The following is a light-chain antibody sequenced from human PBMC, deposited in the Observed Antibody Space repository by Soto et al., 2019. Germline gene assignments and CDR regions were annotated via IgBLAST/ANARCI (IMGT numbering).Light chain of an antibody. V-gene: IGKV1-8*01. CDR1: QDVGRY. J-gene: IGKJ1*01. CDR2: GAS. CDR3: QHYKNYPWT. Sequence: AIRMTQSPSSLSASAGDRVAIACRASQDVGRYLAWYQQKPGQAPKLLIDGASTLQSGVPSRFSGGGSGTDFTLTISCLQSEDVATYYCQHYKNYPWTFGQGTKVEIK.